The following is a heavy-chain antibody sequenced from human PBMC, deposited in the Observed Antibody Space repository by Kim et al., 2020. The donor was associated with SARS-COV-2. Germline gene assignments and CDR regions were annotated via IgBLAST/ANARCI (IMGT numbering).Heavy chain of an antibody. D-gene: IGHD6-19*01. CDR1: GGSIGRRNYY. V-gene: IGHV4-39*01. CDR2: ICYVWRN. CDR3: AGQWDSSGWYLY. Sequence: SETLSLTCTVSGGSIGRRNYYWVVIHLPLGRGMVSMVCICYVWRNYYNPFLKSRVTISVHTSKHQFSLKLSSVTAADTAVYYCAGQWDSSGWYLYWGQGTLVTVSS. J-gene: IGHJ4*02.